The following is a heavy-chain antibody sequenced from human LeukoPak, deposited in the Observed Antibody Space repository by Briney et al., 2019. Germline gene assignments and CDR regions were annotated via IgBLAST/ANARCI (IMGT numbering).Heavy chain of an antibody. V-gene: IGHV3-23*01. CDR3: ARTYHYDIRGYLYYFDY. J-gene: IGHJ4*02. CDR1: GFTFSTYA. Sequence: PGGSLRLSCAASGFTFSTYALSWVRQAPGRGLEWVSLITGSGTNTYYADSVKGRFTISRDNSKNTLYLQMNSLRAEDTAVYYCARTYHYDIRGYLYYFDYWGQGTLVTVSS. D-gene: IGHD3-22*01. CDR2: ITGSGTNT.